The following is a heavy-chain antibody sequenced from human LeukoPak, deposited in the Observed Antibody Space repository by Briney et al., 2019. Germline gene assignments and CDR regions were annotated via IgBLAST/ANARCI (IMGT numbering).Heavy chain of an antibody. Sequence: GGSLRLSCAASGFTFSSYGMHWVRQAPGKGLEWVAFIRYDGSNKYYADSVKGRFTISRDNSKNTLYLQMNSLRAEDTAVYYCAKDRDIVVVPAAYMDVWGKGTTVTISS. CDR1: GFTFSSYG. CDR2: IRYDGSNK. J-gene: IGHJ6*03. D-gene: IGHD2-2*01. CDR3: AKDRDIVVVPAAYMDV. V-gene: IGHV3-30*02.